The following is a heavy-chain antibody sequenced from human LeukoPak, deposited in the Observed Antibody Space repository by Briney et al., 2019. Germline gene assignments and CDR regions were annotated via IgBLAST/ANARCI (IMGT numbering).Heavy chain of an antibody. Sequence: PSETLSLTCSVSGGSISRSSYYWGWVRQPPGKGLEWSGNIHYTGSTFSNPSLKSRVTISVDTSKNQLSLNLRSVTAADTAVYYCASPGEYSSGWYPLWGQGTLVTVSS. V-gene: IGHV4-39*07. CDR1: GGSISRSSYY. CDR3: ASPGEYSSGWYPL. J-gene: IGHJ4*02. D-gene: IGHD6-19*01. CDR2: IHYTGST.